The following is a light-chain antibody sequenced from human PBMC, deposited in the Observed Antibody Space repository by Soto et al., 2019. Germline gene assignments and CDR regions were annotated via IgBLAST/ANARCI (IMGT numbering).Light chain of an antibody. Sequence: DIQMTQSPSSLPASVGDRVTITCRASQTITNYLNWYQQKPGKAPKLLIYAASTLLSGVPSRFSGGGSGTDFTLTIDSLQPEDFATYYCQQSYSSPWTFGQGTKVEIK. V-gene: IGKV1-39*01. J-gene: IGKJ1*01. CDR2: AAS. CDR3: QQSYSSPWT. CDR1: QTITNY.